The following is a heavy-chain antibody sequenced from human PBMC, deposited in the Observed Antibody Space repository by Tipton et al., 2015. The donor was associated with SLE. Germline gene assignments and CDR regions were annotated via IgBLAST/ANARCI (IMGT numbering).Heavy chain of an antibody. Sequence: TLSLTCSVSGGFISDYYWSWIRQRPGTGPEWIGTVYFNVRTYYNPSLKSRMTMSLDTSKNQLSLKLSSMTAADTAVYFCARAGGNSLALHVWGQGTMVTISS. CDR2: VYFNVRT. D-gene: IGHD4-23*01. V-gene: IGHV4-31*03. J-gene: IGHJ3*01. CDR1: GGFISDYY. CDR3: ARAGGNSLALHV.